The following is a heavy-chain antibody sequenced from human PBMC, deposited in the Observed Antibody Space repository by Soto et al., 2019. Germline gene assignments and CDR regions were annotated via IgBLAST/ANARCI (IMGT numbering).Heavy chain of an antibody. CDR1: GFTFSSYN. Sequence: EVHLVESGGGLVQPGGSLRLSCATSGFTFSSYNMNWVRQAPGKGREWVSHISDRGTTRDYADSVKGRFTISRHNAKNPLYLEMNSLRDEDTAVYYCARHPTAGSFDSWGQGTLVTVSS. V-gene: IGHV3-48*02. D-gene: IGHD4-17*01. CDR2: ISDRGTTR. CDR3: ARHPTAGSFDS. J-gene: IGHJ4*02.